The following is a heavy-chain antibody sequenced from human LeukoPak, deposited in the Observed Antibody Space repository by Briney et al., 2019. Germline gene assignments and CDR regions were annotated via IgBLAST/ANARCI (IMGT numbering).Heavy chain of an antibody. V-gene: IGHV4-59*08. CDR2: VYYSGIASS. J-gene: IGHJ4*02. Sequence: SETLSLTCTVSGGSLITYQWSWIRQPPGKGLEWIGYVYYSGIASSSYNPSLKSRVTISVDPSKKQFSLKLSSVTAADTAVYYCARHVSGLDTSGGRRYYFDYWGQGTLVTVSS. CDR1: GGSLITYQ. D-gene: IGHD3-22*01. CDR3: ARHVSGLDTSGGRRYYFDY.